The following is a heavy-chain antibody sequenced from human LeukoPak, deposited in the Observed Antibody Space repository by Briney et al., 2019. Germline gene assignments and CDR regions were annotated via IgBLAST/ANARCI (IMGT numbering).Heavy chain of an antibody. CDR3: ARGSLSSSSGYYYYYMDV. V-gene: IGHV1-2*02. D-gene: IGHD6-6*01. J-gene: IGHJ6*03. CDR1: GYTFTGYY. CDR2: INPNSGGT. Sequence: GASVRVSCKASGYTFTGYYMHWVRQAPEQGLEWMGWINPNSGGTNYAQKFQGRVTMTRDTSISTAYMELSRLRSDDTAVYYCARGSLSSSSGYYYYYMDVWGKGTTVTVSS.